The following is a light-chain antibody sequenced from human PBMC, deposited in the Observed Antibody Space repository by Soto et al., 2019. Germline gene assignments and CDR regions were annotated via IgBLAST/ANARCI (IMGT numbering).Light chain of an antibody. CDR2: EGS. CDR1: SSDVGSYNL. Sequence: QSALTQPASVSGSPGQSITISCTGTSSDVGSYNLVSWYQQHPGKALKLMIYEGSKRPSGVSNRFSGSKSGNTASLTISGLQAEDEADYYCCSYAGSSTFAYVVFGGGTKLTVL. J-gene: IGLJ2*01. CDR3: CSYAGSSTFAYVV. V-gene: IGLV2-23*03.